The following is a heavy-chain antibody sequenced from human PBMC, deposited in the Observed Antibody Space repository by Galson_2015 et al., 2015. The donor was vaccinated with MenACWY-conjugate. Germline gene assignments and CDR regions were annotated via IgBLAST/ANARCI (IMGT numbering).Heavy chain of an antibody. V-gene: IGHV1-18*01. CDR2: ISAYNGNT. J-gene: IGHJ6*02. D-gene: IGHD6-13*01. Sequence: SVKVSCKASGYSFTSYGISWVRQAPGQGLEWMGWISAYNGNTNHAQKLQGGLTMTTETSTTTAYMELRSLRSDDTAVYYCARDSRVAALDKYGMDVWGQGTTITVSS. CDR1: GYSFTSYG. CDR3: ARDSRVAALDKYGMDV.